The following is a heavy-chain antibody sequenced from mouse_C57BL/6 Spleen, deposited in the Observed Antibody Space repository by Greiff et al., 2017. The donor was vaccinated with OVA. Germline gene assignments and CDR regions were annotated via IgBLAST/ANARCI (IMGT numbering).Heavy chain of an antibody. J-gene: IGHJ3*01. CDR3: VSLARDLAY. CDR2: IRSKSTNYAT. V-gene: IGHV10-1*01. Sequence: EVMLVESGGGLVQPKGSLKLSCAASGFSFNTYAMNWVRQAPGKGLEWVARIRSKSTNYATYYADSVKDRFTISRDDSESMLYLQMNNLKTEDTAMYYCVSLARDLAYWGQGTLVTVSA. CDR1: GFSFNTYA.